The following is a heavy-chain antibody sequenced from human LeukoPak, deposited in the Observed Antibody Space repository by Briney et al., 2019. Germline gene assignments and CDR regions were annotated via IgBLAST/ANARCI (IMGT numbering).Heavy chain of an antibody. CDR1: GGSISSANYY. D-gene: IGHD5-18*01. Sequence: SETLSLTCTVSGGSISSANYYWGWIRQPPGKGLEWIGSVYNSGSTYYNPSLKSRVIVSLAMSQNQFSLRLTSVTAADTAVYYCATLGYSYGTDYWGQGTLVTVSS. CDR2: VYNSGST. CDR3: ATLGYSYGTDY. J-gene: IGHJ4*02. V-gene: IGHV4-39*07.